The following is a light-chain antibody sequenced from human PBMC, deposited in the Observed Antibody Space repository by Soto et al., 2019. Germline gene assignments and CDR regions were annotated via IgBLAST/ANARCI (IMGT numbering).Light chain of an antibody. V-gene: IGLV2-11*01. Sequence: QSALTQPRSVSGPPGQSLTISCTGTSSDVGGYSYVSWYQQHPGKAPKLMIYDVTKRPSGVPDRFSGSKSGNTASLTISGLQAEDEGDYYCCSHAGSYTYVFGTGTKVTV. CDR2: DVT. CDR3: CSHAGSYTYV. CDR1: SSDVGGYSY. J-gene: IGLJ1*01.